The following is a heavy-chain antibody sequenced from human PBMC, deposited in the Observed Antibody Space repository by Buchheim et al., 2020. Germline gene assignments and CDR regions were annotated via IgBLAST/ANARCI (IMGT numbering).Heavy chain of an antibody. CDR3: ARDSSGWVDY. CDR1: GGSSSGDE. J-gene: IGHJ4*02. V-gene: IGHV4-34*01. CDR2: INHSGST. Sequence: QVQLQQWGAGLLKPSETLSLTCAVYGGSSSGDEWSWSRQPPGKGLEWIGEINHSGSTNYNPSLKSRVSISVDTSKNQFSLNLSSVTAADTAVYYCARDSSGWVDYWGQGTL. D-gene: IGHD6-19*01.